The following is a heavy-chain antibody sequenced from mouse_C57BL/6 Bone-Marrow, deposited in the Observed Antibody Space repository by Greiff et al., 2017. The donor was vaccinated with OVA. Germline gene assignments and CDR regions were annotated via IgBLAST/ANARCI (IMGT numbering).Heavy chain of an antibody. V-gene: IGHV14-4*01. CDR3: TTDLNWYFDV. CDR2: IDPENGDT. Sequence: EVQGVESGAELVRPGASVKLSCTASGFNIKDDYMHWVKQRPEQGLEWIGWIDPENGDTEYASKFQGKATITADTSSNTAYLQLSSLTSEDTAVYYCTTDLNWYFDVWGTGTTVTVSS. CDR1: GFNIKDDY. D-gene: IGHD5-1*01. J-gene: IGHJ1*03.